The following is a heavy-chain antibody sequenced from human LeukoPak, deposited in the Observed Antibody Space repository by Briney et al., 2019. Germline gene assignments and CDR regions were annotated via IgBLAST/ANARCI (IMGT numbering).Heavy chain of an antibody. Sequence: GGSLRLSCAASGSTIDDYAMHWVRQAPGKGLEWVSGISWNSGSIGYADSVKGRFTISRDNAKNSLYLQMNSLRAEDTALYYCAKDYGSGSPDYYYYGMDVWGQGTTVTVSS. CDR3: AKDYGSGSPDYYYYGMDV. CDR1: GSTIDDYA. CDR2: ISWNSGSI. V-gene: IGHV3-9*01. D-gene: IGHD3-10*01. J-gene: IGHJ6*02.